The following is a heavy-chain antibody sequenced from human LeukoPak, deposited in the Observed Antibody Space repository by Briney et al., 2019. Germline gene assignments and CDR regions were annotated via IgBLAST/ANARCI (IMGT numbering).Heavy chain of an antibody. Sequence: PSETLSLTCTVSGGSVSSSYYWGWIRQPPGKGLEWIGSIYYSGSTYYNPSLKSRVTISVDTSKNQFSLKLSSVTAADTAVYYCARGKIGYYYGDYDGYWGQGTLVTVSS. D-gene: IGHD4-17*01. V-gene: IGHV4-39*01. CDR1: GGSVSSSYY. CDR2: IYYSGST. CDR3: ARGKIGYYYGDYDGY. J-gene: IGHJ4*02.